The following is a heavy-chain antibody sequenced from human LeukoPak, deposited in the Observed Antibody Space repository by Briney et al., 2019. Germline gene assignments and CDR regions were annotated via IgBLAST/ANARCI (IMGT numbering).Heavy chain of an antibody. D-gene: IGHD6-19*01. V-gene: IGHV4-39*01. CDR3: ARAHSSGWYYFDY. J-gene: IGHJ4*02. Sequence: SETLSLTCTVSGGSISSSSYYWGWIRQPPGKGLEWIGSIYYSGSTYYNPSLKSRVTISVDTSKNQFSLKLGSVTAADTAVYYCARAHSSGWYYFDYWGQGTLVTVSS. CDR2: IYYSGST. CDR1: GGSISSSSYY.